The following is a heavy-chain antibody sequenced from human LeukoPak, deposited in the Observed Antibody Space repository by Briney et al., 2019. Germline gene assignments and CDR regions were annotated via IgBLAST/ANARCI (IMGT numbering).Heavy chain of an antibody. Sequence: GGSLRLSCAASGFTFSTYWMSWVRQAPGKGLEWVANIKQDGSEKYYVDSVKGRFTISRDSAKNSLYLQMNSLRAEDTAVYYCARVPISSGWGAFDIWGQGTMVTVSS. CDR2: IKQDGSEK. J-gene: IGHJ3*02. CDR1: GFTFSTYW. CDR3: ARVPISSGWGAFDI. D-gene: IGHD6-19*01. V-gene: IGHV3-7*01.